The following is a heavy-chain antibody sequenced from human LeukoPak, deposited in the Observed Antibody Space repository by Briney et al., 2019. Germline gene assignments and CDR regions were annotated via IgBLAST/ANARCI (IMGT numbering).Heavy chain of an antibody. Sequence: SQTLPLTCAISGYSVSSNSAAWNWIRQSPSGGREWLGRTYYRSKWYNDYAVSVKSRISINPDTSKNQFSLQLNSVTPEDTAVYYCARDVDFWSGYSYYFDYWGQGTLVTVSS. CDR2: TYYRSKWYN. V-gene: IGHV6-1*01. CDR3: ARDVDFWSGYSYYFDY. D-gene: IGHD3-3*01. CDR1: GYSVSSNSAA. J-gene: IGHJ4*02.